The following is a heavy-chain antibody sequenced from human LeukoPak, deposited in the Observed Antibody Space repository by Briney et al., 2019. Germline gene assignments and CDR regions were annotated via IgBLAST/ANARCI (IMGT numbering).Heavy chain of an antibody. V-gene: IGHV3-7*03. CDR2: IKQDGSEK. D-gene: IGHD2-2*01. J-gene: IGHJ4*02. CDR1: GFTFTSYW. CDR3: GRAGVVPAAISH. Sequence: PGGSLRLSCAASGFTFTSYWMTWVRQAPGKGLEWVGNIKQDGSEKYYVDSLKGRFTISRDNAKNSLYLQMNNLRVEDTAFYYCGRAGVVPAAISHWGRRTLVTVSS.